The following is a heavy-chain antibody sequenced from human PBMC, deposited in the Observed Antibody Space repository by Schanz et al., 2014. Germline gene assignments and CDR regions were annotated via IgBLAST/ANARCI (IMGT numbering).Heavy chain of an antibody. V-gene: IGHV3-21*06. CDR3: ARDGIAATTDFEY. CDR1: GFTFSSYN. CDR2: LSSDSRHV. D-gene: IGHD1-1*01. Sequence: VQLVESGGGVVQPGRSLRLYCAVSGFTFSSYNMNWVRQSPGKGLEWVSFLSSDSRHVYYVESAKGRFTISRDNAKNSLYLQMDSLRGDDTAVYYCARDGIAATTDFEYWGQGVLVTVSS. J-gene: IGHJ4*02.